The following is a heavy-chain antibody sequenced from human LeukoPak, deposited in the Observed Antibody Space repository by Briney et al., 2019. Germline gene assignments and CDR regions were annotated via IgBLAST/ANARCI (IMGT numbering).Heavy chain of an antibody. Sequence: GGSLRLSCSASGFTFSSCAMHWVRQAPGMGLEYVSGINDYGDTTHYGDSVRGRATISRDDSKNTVHLQMSSLRAEDTAIYYCMKDLSGYYSFEFWGQGTLVTVSS. D-gene: IGHD5-12*01. CDR1: GFTFSSCA. CDR2: INDYGDTT. V-gene: IGHV3-64D*09. J-gene: IGHJ4*02. CDR3: MKDLSGYYSFEF.